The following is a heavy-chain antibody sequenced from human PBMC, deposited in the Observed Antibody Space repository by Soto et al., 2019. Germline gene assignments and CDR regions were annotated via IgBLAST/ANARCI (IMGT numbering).Heavy chain of an antibody. CDR2: IYYSGST. CDR1: GGSISSYY. CDR3: ARRNYGSGSTYFDF. J-gene: IGHJ4*02. V-gene: IGHV4-59*08. Sequence: TLSLTCTVSGGSISSYYWSWIRQPPGKGLEWIGYIYYSGSTNYNPSLKSRVTISVDTSKNQFSLKLSSMTAADTAVYYCARRNYGSGSTYFDFWGQGTLVTVSS. D-gene: IGHD3-10*01.